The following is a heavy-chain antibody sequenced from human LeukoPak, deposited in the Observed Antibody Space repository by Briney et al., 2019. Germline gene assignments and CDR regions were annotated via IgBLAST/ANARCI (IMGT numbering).Heavy chain of an antibody. D-gene: IGHD6-6*01. CDR2: ISSRGGST. Sequence: GRSLRLSCAASEFTFSSFAMSWVRQPPGKGLEWVSTISSRGGSTFYAESVKGRFTISRDNNENTLYLQMNSLRVEDTAVYYCARAAQVTGRPNLGGHFDYWGQGTLVTVSS. CDR3: ARAAQVTGRPNLGGHFDY. CDR1: EFTFSSFA. V-gene: IGHV3-23*01. J-gene: IGHJ4*02.